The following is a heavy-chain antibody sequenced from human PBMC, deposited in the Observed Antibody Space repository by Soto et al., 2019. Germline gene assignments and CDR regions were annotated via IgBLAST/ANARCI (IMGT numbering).Heavy chain of an antibody. D-gene: IGHD6-19*01. CDR3: ARELWQSYYFDY. CDR2: IYYTGTT. J-gene: IGHJ4*02. CDR1: DGSIRDGGYY. V-gene: IGHV4-31*03. Sequence: TLSVTCTVSDGSIRDGGYYWSWIHHHPGKGLECIGYIYYTGTTYYSSSLESRVAISVDTSQNQFSLKLGAVTAADTAVYYCARELWQSYYFDYWGQGTLVTVSS.